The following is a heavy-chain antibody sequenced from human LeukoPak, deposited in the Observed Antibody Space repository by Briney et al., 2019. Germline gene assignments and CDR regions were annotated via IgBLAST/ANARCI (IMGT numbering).Heavy chain of an antibody. CDR2: IKQDGSEK. V-gene: IGHV3-7*01. D-gene: IGHD2-15*01. CDR3: ARGPVLVAAPYYFDY. J-gene: IGHJ4*02. CDR1: GFTLSSYW. Sequence: PGGSLRLSCAASGFTLSSYWMSWVRQAPGKGLEWVANIKQDGSEKYYVDSVKGRFTISRDNAKNSLYLQMNSLRAEDTAVYYCARGPVLVAAPYYFDYWGQGTLVTVSS.